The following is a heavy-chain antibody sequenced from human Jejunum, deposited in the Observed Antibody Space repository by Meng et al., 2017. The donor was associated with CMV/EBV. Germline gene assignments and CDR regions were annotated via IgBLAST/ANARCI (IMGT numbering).Heavy chain of an antibody. V-gene: IGHV1-2*02. D-gene: IGHD5-12*01. J-gene: IGHJ4*02. CDR3: AAVTYSGYDDLDY. CDR2: IYPSSGGT. CDR1: GYTFTAYY. Sequence: ASGYTFTAYYMHWVRQAPGQGLEWMGWIYPSSGGTNYAQKFQGRVTMTRDTSISTAYMELSSLTSDDTAVYYCAAVTYSGYDDLDYWGQGTLVTVSS.